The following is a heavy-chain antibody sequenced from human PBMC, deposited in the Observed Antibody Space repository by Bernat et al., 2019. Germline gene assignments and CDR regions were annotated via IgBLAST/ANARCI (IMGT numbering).Heavy chain of an antibody. Sequence: EVQLVQSGTEVKKPGESLRISCKGSGYSFLNYWIGWVRLMPRKGLEWMAIMYPGHFDIKYSPSFQGQVNISADNSISTAYHHWSSLKASDTAVYYCAALSQPGGIDYWGQGTLVTVSS. CDR1: GYSFLNYW. D-gene: IGHD1-14*01. CDR3: AALSQPGGIDY. CDR2: MYPGHFDI. J-gene: IGHJ4*02. V-gene: IGHV5-51*01.